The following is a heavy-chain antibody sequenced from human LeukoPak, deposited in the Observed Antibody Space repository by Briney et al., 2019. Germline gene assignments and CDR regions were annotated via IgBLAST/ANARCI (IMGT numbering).Heavy chain of an antibody. Sequence: PGGSLRLSCAASGXTFSSYAVSWVRQAPGKGLEWVSTIIGSGGDTYYADSVKGRFTISRDTSKNTLYLQMNSLRAEDTAVYYCAKAWAAAGTFASWGQGTLVTVSS. CDR3: AKAWAAAGTFAS. D-gene: IGHD6-13*01. J-gene: IGHJ4*02. V-gene: IGHV3-23*01. CDR2: IIGSGGDT. CDR1: GXTFSSYA.